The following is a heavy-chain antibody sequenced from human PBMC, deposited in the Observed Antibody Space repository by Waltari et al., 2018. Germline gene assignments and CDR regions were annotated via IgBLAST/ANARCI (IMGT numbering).Heavy chain of an antibody. CDR1: GVHINKVY. Sequence: EVQLVESGGGLISPGGSLRLSCAVCGVHINKVYMNWVRQAPGDGLEWVSVIYVGGRTFYAESVRGRFTISRDSSTNSVFLQMNSLRAEDTAVYYCARTPGSSGWVYQYYGMDVWGQGTTVTVSS. CDR2: IYVGGRT. D-gene: IGHD6-19*01. J-gene: IGHJ6*02. CDR3: ARTPGSSGWVYQYYGMDV. V-gene: IGHV3-53*01.